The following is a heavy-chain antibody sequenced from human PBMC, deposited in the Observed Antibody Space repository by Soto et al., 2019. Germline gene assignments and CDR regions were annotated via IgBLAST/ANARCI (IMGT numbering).Heavy chain of an antibody. Sequence: QVQLVQSGDEVRKPGSSVKVSCKASGYIFVNYGIAWVRQAPGQGLEWMGWFSPYSGNTHYASKVQGRLNMTTDTSTSTAYMDLGSRTSDDTAVYYCAMVDNHFTPTPQDVWGQGTTVTVSS. CDR2: FSPYSGNT. D-gene: IGHD5-12*01. CDR3: AMVDNHFTPTPQDV. J-gene: IGHJ6*02. V-gene: IGHV1-18*01. CDR1: GYIFVNYG.